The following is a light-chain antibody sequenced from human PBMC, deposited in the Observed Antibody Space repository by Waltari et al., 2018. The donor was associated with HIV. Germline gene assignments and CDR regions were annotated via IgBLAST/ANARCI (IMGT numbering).Light chain of an antibody. Sequence: AIQMTQSPPSLSASVGDRVTITCRASQDIGNDLGWYQQKPGKAPKLLIFSASRLQSGIPSRFSGSGSGTDFTLTINSLQAEDVAVYYCQQFSLSPPLTFGGGTKVEI. CDR2: SAS. J-gene: IGKJ4*01. V-gene: IGKV1-6*01. CDR1: QDIGND. CDR3: QQFSLSPPLT.